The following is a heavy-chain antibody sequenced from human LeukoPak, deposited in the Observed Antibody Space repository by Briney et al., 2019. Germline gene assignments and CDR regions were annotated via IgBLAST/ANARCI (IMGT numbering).Heavy chain of an antibody. D-gene: IGHD1-1*01. V-gene: IGHV3-74*01. Sequence: GGSLRLSCAASGFTFSSYWMHWVRQAPGKGLVWVSRINTDGSSTSYADSVRGRFTISRDNAKNTLYLQMNSLRAEDTAVYYCASLPIKRINYFDYWGQGTLVTVSS. J-gene: IGHJ4*02. CDR2: INTDGSST. CDR3: ASLPIKRINYFDY. CDR1: GFTFSSYW.